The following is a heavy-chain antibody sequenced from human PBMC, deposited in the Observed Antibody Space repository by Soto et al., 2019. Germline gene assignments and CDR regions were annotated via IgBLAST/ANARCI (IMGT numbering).Heavy chain of an antibody. Sequence: SETLSLTCAVYGGSFSGYYWSWIRQPPGKGLEWIGCISYTGSADCSPSLKSRISISVDTSKNQFSLKLNSVTAADTAVYYCLRSHGGYWGQGIQVTVSS. CDR2: ISYTGSA. J-gene: IGHJ4*02. V-gene: IGHV4-34*11. CDR1: GGSFSGYY. CDR3: LRSHGGY.